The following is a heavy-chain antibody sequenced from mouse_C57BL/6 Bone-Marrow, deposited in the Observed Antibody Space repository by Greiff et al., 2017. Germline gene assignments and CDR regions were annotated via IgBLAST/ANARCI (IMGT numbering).Heavy chain of an antibody. J-gene: IGHJ3*01. CDR3: ARLLTWFAY. CDR2: ILPGSGST. Sequence: QVQLQQSGAELMKPGASVKLSCKATGYTFTGYWIEWVKQRPGHGLEWIGEILPGSGSTNYNGKFKGKATFTADTSSNTAYMQLSSLTTEDSAIYYCARLLTWFAYWGQGTLVTVSA. V-gene: IGHV1-9*01. D-gene: IGHD2-12*01. CDR1: GYTFTGYW.